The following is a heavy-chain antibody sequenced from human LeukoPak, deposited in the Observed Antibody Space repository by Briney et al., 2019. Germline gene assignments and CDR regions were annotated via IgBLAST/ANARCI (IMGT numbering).Heavy chain of an antibody. CDR3: AKSTMGTRRINDL. J-gene: IGHJ5*02. CDR1: GYSFTSYD. D-gene: IGHD3-10*01. V-gene: IGHV1-8*01. CDR2: KNPDSGNT. Sequence: ASVKVSCKASGYSFTSYDINWVRQATGQGLEWMGWKNPDSGNTGYAQKFQGRVTMTRDTSISTAYMELSSLRSDDTAVYYCAKSTMGTRRINDLWGRGTLVTVSS.